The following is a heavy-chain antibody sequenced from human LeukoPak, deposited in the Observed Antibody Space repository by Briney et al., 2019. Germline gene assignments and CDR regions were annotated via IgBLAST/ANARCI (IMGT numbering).Heavy chain of an antibody. D-gene: IGHD5-12*01. J-gene: IGHJ6*02. V-gene: IGHV1-69*04. CDR3: ARDRGYSGYDYWRASNYYYYGMDV. Sequence: ASVKVSCKASGGTFSSYAISWVRQAPGQGLEWMGRIIPILGIANYAQKFRGRVTITADKSTSTAYMELSSLRSEDTAVYYCARDRGYSGYDYWRASNYYYYGMDVWAKGPRSPSP. CDR1: GGTFSSYA. CDR2: IIPILGIA.